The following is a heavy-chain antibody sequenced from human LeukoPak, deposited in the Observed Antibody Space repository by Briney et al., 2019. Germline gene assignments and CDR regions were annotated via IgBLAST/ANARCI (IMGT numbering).Heavy chain of an antibody. J-gene: IGHJ3*02. CDR2: ISYDGSNK. CDR1: GFTFSTYG. Sequence: GGSLRLSCAASGFTFSTYGMHWVRQASGKGLEWVAVISYDGSNKFYADSVKGRFTTSRDNSKNTLYLQMNSLRAEDTAVYYCATGGASVFLDAFDIWGQGTMVTVSS. CDR3: ATGGASVFLDAFDI. D-gene: IGHD4-23*01. V-gene: IGHV3-30*03.